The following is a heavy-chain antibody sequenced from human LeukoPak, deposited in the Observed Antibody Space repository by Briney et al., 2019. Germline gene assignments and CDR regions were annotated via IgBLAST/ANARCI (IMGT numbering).Heavy chain of an antibody. J-gene: IGHJ4*02. CDR1: GFTFSSHW. D-gene: IGHD6-19*01. V-gene: IGHV3-7*01. CDR3: ARMLYGYSSGWVQEY. CDR2: IKQDGSEK. Sequence: GGSLRLSCAASGFTFSSHWMSWVRQAPGKGLEWVANIKQDGSEKYYVDSVKGRFTISRDNAENSLYLQMNSLRAEDTAVYYCARMLYGYSSGWVQEYWGQGTLVTVSS.